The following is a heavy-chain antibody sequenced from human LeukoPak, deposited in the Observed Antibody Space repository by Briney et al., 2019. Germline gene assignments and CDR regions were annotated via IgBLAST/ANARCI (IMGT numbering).Heavy chain of an antibody. CDR2: ISTSSSYI. J-gene: IGHJ4*02. V-gene: IGHV3-21*04. Sequence: GGSLRLSCTASGFTFNGYSMNWVRQAPGKGLEWVSSISTSSSYIYYADSVKGRFTISRNNPKNSLYLQMNSLRAEDTAVYYCARALYYYDSNGYYVYYFDYWGQGTLVTVSS. CDR1: GFTFNGYS. D-gene: IGHD3-22*01. CDR3: ARALYYYDSNGYYVYYFDY.